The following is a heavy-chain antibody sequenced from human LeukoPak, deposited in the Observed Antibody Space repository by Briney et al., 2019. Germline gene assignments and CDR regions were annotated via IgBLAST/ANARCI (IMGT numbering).Heavy chain of an antibody. CDR3: AKGNYYDSSGFLYYFDY. Sequence: SETLSLTCTVSGGSISSSGYFWSWIRQHPGEGLEWIGYIYYSGTPYYNPSLQSRITISVNTSKNQFSLNLRSVTAADTAVYYCAKGNYYDSSGFLYYFDYWGQGTLVTVSS. CDR1: GGSISSSGYF. CDR2: IYYSGTP. J-gene: IGHJ4*02. D-gene: IGHD3-22*01. V-gene: IGHV4-31*03.